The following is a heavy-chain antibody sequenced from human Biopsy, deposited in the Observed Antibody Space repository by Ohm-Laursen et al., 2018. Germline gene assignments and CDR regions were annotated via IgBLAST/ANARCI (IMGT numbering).Heavy chain of an antibody. V-gene: IGHV1-18*01. CDR3: ARDPHLRLLEWSRRLRGAFDI. CDR2: ISPYNGDT. D-gene: IGHD3-3*01. Sequence: ASVKVSCTASGYTFNRNGISWVRQAPGQGLKWMGWISPYNGDTNYAEKFQGRVTMTTDTSTTTAYMELRSLRSDDTAVYYCARDPHLRLLEWSRRLRGAFDIWGQGTMVTVSS. J-gene: IGHJ3*02. CDR1: GYTFNRNG.